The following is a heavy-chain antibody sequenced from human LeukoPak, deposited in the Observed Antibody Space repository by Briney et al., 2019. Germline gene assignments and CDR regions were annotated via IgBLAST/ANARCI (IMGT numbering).Heavy chain of an antibody. CDR2: MYYRGSA. CDR1: GGSISGSRYY. V-gene: IGHV4-39*01. Sequence: SETLSLTCTLSGGSISGSRYYWGWVRQPAGRGLEWIGIMYYRGSAYYNPSLKSRVTISVDTSKNPFSLNLSSVTAAETAVYYCARLYYDSSGYYQICYFDYWGQGTLVTVSS. J-gene: IGHJ4*02. D-gene: IGHD3-22*01. CDR3: ARLYYDSSGYYQICYFDY.